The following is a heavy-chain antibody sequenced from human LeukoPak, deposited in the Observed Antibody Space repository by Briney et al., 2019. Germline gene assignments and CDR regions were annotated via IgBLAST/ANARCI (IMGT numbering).Heavy chain of an antibody. V-gene: IGHV1-2*06. CDR3: ARDPPRMKQQLVGDY. CDR1: GYTFTGYY. D-gene: IGHD6-13*01. CDR2: INPNSGGT. Sequence: ASVKVSCRASGYTFTGYYMHWVRQAPGQGLEWMGRINPNSGGTNYAQKFQGRVTMTRDTSISTAYMELSRLRSDDTAVYYCARDPPRMKQQLVGDYWGQGTLVTVS. J-gene: IGHJ4*02.